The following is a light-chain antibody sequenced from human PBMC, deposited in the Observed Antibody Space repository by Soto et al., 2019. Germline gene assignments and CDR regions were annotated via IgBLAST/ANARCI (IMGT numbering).Light chain of an antibody. CDR2: GAS. J-gene: IGKJ1*01. V-gene: IGKV3-20*01. Sequence: EIVLTQSPGTLSLSPGERATLSCRASQSVSSSYLAWYQQKPGQAPRLLIYGASSRATGIPDRFSGSGSGTDFTLTISRLEPEDFAVYYCQQYGSAPWTVGQGTKLDLK. CDR1: QSVSSSY. CDR3: QQYGSAPWT.